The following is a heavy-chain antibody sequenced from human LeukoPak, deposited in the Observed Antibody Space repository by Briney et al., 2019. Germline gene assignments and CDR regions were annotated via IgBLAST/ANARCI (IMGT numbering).Heavy chain of an antibody. CDR3: ARLPSVRGVDRYFDY. CDR2: NYPGDSDT. Sequence: GESLKISCKGSGYSFTSQWIGWGRQIPGKGLGWIGINYPGDSDTRYSTSFQGQVTISVDKSISTAYLQWSSLEASETAMYYCARLPSVRGVDRYFDYWGQGTLVTVSS. D-gene: IGHD3-10*01. J-gene: IGHJ4*02. CDR1: GYSFTSQW. V-gene: IGHV5-51*01.